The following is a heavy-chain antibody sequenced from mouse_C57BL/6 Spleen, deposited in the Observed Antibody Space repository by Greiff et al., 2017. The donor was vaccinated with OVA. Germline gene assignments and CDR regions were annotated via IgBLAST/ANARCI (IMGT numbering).Heavy chain of an antibody. CDR3: TRGVTTVVPFDY. CDR1: GFTFSSYA. CDR2: ISSGGDYI. Sequence: DVMLVESGEGLVKPGGSLKLSCAASGFTFSSYAMSWVRQTPEKRLEWVAYISSGGDYIYYADTVKGRFTISRDNARNTLYLQMSSLKSEDTAMYYCTRGVTTVVPFDYWGQGTTLTVSS. D-gene: IGHD1-1*01. V-gene: IGHV5-9-1*02. J-gene: IGHJ2*01.